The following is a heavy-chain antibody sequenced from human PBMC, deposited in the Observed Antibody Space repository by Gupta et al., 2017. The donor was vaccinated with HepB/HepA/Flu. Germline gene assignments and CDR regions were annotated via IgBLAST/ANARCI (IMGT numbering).Heavy chain of an antibody. Sequence: EVQLVESGGGLVQPGGSLRLSCAASGFTFSSYWMHWVRQAPGKGLVWVSRINSDGSSTSYADSVKGRFTISRDNAKNTLYLQMNSLRAEDTAVYYCTRGHPNWVDIDYWGQGTLVTVSS. CDR3: TRGHPNWVDIDY. J-gene: IGHJ4*02. CDR1: GFTFSSYW. D-gene: IGHD7-27*01. V-gene: IGHV3-74*01. CDR2: INSDGSST.